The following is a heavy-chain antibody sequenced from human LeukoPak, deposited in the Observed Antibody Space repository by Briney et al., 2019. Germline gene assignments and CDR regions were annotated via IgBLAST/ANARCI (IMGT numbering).Heavy chain of an antibody. CDR2: ISSSSSHI. V-gene: IGHV3-21*04. CDR3: ARGRYYFDY. J-gene: IGHJ4*02. CDR1: GFTFSSYS. Sequence: GGSLRLSCAASGFTFSSYSMNWVRQAPGKGLEWVSSISSSSSHIYYADSVKGRFTISRDNSKNTLYLQMNSLRAEDTAVYYCARGRYYFDYWGQGTLVTVSS.